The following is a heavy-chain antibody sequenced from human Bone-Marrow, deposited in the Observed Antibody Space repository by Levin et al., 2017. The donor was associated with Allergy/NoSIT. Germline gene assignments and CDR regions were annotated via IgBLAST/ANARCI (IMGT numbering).Heavy chain of an antibody. J-gene: IGHJ6*02. CDR1: GLTLSSYG. CDR2: SSHDGTNK. V-gene: IGHV3-30*18. D-gene: IGHD2-8*01. CDR3: AKEQRRGYCTDGTCYLAMDV. Sequence: GGSLRLSCVASGLTLSSYGMHWVRQAPGTGLEWVAVSSHDGTNKHYADSVEGRFTISRHNSKKPLYLEMTSLRHEDTAVYFCAKEQRRGYCTDGTCYLAMDVWGQGITVTVSS.